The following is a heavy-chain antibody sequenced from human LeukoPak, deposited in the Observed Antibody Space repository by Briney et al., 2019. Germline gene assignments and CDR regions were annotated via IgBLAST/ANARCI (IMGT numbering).Heavy chain of an antibody. D-gene: IGHD2-15*01. V-gene: IGHV4-4*07. CDR2: IYTRGTT. J-gene: IGHJ3*02. CDR3: ARGRYCSADICSGGDAFDI. CDR1: GDSINHYY. Sequence: SDTVALTCTVSGDSINHYYWRWIRQPAGKGLEWIGRIYTRGTTNYNPSLKSRVTMSVDTSKNPSSLKLSSVTAADTAVYYCARGRYCSADICSGGDAFDIWGQGTMVSVSS.